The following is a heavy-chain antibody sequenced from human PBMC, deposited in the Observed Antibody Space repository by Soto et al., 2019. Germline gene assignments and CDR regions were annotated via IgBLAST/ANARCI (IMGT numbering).Heavy chain of an antibody. CDR3: ARDIAARPILSYYYYGMDV. CDR2: INPSGGST. Sequence: ASVKVSCKASGYTFTGYYMHWVRQAPGQGLEWMGIINPSGGSTSYAQKFQGRVTMTRDTSTSTVYMELSSLRSEDTAVYYCARDIAARPILSYYYYGMDVWGQGTTVTVSS. CDR1: GYTFTGYY. J-gene: IGHJ6*02. V-gene: IGHV1-46*01. D-gene: IGHD6-6*01.